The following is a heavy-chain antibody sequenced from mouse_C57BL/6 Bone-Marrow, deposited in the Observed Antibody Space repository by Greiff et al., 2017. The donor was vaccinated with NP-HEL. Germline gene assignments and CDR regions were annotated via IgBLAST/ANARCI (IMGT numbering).Heavy chain of an antibody. Sequence: DVKLVESGGGLVQPGGSLKLSCAASGFTFSDYGMAWVRQAPRKGPEWVAFISNLAYSIYYADTVTGRFTISRENAKNTLYLEMGSLGSEDTAMYYCVSYYGSSPFAYWGQGTLVTVSA. J-gene: IGHJ3*01. CDR1: GFTFSDYG. V-gene: IGHV5-15*01. CDR3: VSYYGSSPFAY. CDR2: ISNLAYSI. D-gene: IGHD1-1*01.